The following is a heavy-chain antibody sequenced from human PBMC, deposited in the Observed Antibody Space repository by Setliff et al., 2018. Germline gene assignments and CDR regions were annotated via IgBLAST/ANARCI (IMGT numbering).Heavy chain of an antibody. CDR3: AKNGFGVVALGVNNWFDP. J-gene: IGHJ5*02. CDR2: ISGSGGST. V-gene: IGHV3-23*01. CDR1: GFTFSSYA. Sequence: PGGSLRLSCAASGFTFSSYAMSWVRQAPGKGLEWVSAISGSGGSTYYADPVKGRFTISRDNSKNTLYLQMNSLRAEDTAVYYCAKNGFGVVALGVNNWFDPWGQGTLVTVSS. D-gene: IGHD3-10*01.